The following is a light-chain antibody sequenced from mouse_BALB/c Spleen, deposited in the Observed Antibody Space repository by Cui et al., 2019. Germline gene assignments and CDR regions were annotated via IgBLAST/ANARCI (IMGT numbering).Light chain of an antibody. Sequence: QIVLTQSPAIMSAFLGRDITLTCSANASVNYMHWYQQKSGTSPKLLIYSTSSLASGVPSRFSGSGSGTFYSLTISSVEAEDAADYYCHQWSSYPWTFGGGTKLEIK. CDR1: ASVNY. CDR2: STS. CDR3: HQWSSYPWT. V-gene: IGKV4-80*01. J-gene: IGKJ1*01.